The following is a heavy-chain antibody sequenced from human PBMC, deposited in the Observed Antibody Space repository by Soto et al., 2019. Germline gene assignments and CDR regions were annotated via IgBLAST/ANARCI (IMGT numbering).Heavy chain of an antibody. D-gene: IGHD1-26*01. Sequence: SETLSLTCAVSGGSFSGYIWTWSRQTPGKGLQWIGQINHSGSSIYNPSLKNRVTISTMSNNKFSLELSSVTAADTAVYYCTRGLFSGSSYSGSWYYFDSWGQGTMVTVSS. CDR2: INHSGSS. CDR1: GGSFSGYI. J-gene: IGHJ4*02. V-gene: IGHV4-34*01. CDR3: TRGLFSGSSYSGSWYYFDS.